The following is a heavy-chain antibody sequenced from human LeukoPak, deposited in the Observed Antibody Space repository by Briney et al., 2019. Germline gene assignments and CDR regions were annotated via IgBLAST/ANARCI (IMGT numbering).Heavy chain of an antibody. CDR3: AKEGPTSIVGDPSEAFDI. CDR2: ISSSSSYI. D-gene: IGHD1-26*01. Sequence: TPGGSLRLSCAASRFTFSSYSMNWVRQAPGEGLGWVSSISSSSSYIYYADSVKGRFTISRDNSKNTLYLQMNSLRAEDTAVYYCAKEGPTSIVGDPSEAFDIWGQGTMVTVSS. CDR1: RFTFSSYS. J-gene: IGHJ3*02. V-gene: IGHV3-21*04.